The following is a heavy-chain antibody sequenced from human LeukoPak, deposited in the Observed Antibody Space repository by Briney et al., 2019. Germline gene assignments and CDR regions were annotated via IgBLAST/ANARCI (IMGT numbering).Heavy chain of an antibody. CDR2: ISGSGDNT. D-gene: IGHD3-16*01. J-gene: IGHJ4*02. Sequence: GGSLRLSCAASGFTFSNYAMSWVRQAPGKGLEWVSAISGSGDNTYYADSVKGRFTVSRDNSKNTLYVQMKRLRAEDTAVYCAKVGWDDYVWGSYLDYWGQGTLVTVSS. V-gene: IGHV3-23*01. CDR1: GFTFSNYA. CDR3: AKVGWDDYVWGSYLDY.